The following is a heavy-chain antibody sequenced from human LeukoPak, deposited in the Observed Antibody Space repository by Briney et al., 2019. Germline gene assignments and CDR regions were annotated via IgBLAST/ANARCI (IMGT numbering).Heavy chain of an antibody. D-gene: IGHD2-15*01. CDR2: INKDGSEQ. CDR3: ATEYKGY. V-gene: IGHV3-7*05. Sequence: GGSLRLSCAASGFTFSSYWMSWVRQAPGKGLEWVAIINKDGSEQYYADSVKGRFTISRDNAKNSLYLQINSLRADDTAIYYCATEYKGYWGQGTLVTVSS. J-gene: IGHJ4*02. CDR1: GFTFSSYW.